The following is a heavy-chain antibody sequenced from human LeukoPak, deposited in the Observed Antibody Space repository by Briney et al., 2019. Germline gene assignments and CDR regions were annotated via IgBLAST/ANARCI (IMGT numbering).Heavy chain of an antibody. V-gene: IGHV4-31*03. CDR2: IYYSGST. D-gene: IGHD3/OR15-3a*01. CDR1: GGSISSGGYY. J-gene: IGHJ2*01. CDR3: ARDKLGRYFDL. Sequence: SETLSLTCTVSGGSISSGGYYWSWIRQHPGKGLEWIGYIYYSGSTYYNPSLKSRVTISVDTSKNQFSLKLSSVTAADTAVYYCARDKLGRYFDLWGRGTLVTVSS.